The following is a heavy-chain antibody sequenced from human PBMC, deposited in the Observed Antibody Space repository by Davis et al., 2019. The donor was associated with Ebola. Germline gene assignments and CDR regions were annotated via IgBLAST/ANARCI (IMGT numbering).Heavy chain of an antibody. CDR3: ARDPYRVVAAKGFDP. CDR2: IIPIFGTA. Sequence: AASVKVSCKASGGTLSSYAISWVRQAPGQGLEWMGGIIPIFGTANYAQKFQGRVTITADKSTSTAYMELSSLRSEDTAVYYCARDPYRVVAAKGFDPWGQGTLVTVSS. CDR1: GGTLSSYA. D-gene: IGHD2-15*01. V-gene: IGHV1-69*06. J-gene: IGHJ5*02.